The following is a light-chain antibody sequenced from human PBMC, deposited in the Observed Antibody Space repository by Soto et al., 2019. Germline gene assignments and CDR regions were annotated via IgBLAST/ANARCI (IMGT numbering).Light chain of an antibody. CDR1: SSDVGGNNY. V-gene: IGLV2-8*01. CDR3: SSYAGSNNVI. Sequence: QSALTQPPSASGSPGQSVAISCTGNSSDVGGNNYVSWYQQHPGKAPKLMVYEVTKRPSGVPERFSGSKSGNTASLTVSGLQAEDEADYYCSSYAGSNNVIFGGGTQLTVL. CDR2: EVT. J-gene: IGLJ2*01.